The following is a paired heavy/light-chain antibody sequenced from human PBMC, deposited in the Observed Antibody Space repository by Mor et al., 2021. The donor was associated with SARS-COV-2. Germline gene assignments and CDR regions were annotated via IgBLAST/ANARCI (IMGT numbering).Light chain of an antibody. Sequence: EIVLTQSPGTLSLSPGERATLSCRASQSVSGNYLAWYQQKPGQAPRLLIYGASSRATGIPDRFSGSGSGTDFTLTISRLEPEDFAVYYCHQYVSSPLTFGGGTKVEIK. CDR2: GAS. V-gene: IGKV3-20*01. CDR1: QSVSGNY. J-gene: IGKJ4*01. CDR3: HQYVSSPLT.
Heavy chain of an antibody. V-gene: IGHV3-23*01. Sequence: EVQLLESGGGLVQPGGSLRLSCAASGFAFTIYGMDWVRQAPGRGLEWVSAISGSGGSTFYADSAKGRFTISRDNSKNTLFLQMNSLRDEDTAVYYCAKHRDGYNPIDCWGQGTLVTVSS. CDR3: AKHRDGYNPIDC. CDR2: ISGSGGST. D-gene: IGHD5-18*01. CDR1: GFAFTIYG. J-gene: IGHJ4*02.